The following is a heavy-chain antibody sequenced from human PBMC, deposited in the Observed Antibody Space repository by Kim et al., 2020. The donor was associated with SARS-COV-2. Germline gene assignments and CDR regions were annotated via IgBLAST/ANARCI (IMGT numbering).Heavy chain of an antibody. CDR1: GFTFSSYS. CDR3: AREIAAAGHGTIDY. Sequence: GGSLRLSCAASGFTFSSYSMNWVRQAPGKGLEWVSYISSSSSTIYYADSVKGRFTISRDNAKNSLYLQMNSLRAEDTAVYYCAREIAAAGHGTIDYWGQGTLVTVSS. V-gene: IGHV3-48*04. D-gene: IGHD6-13*01. J-gene: IGHJ4*02. CDR2: ISSSSSTI.